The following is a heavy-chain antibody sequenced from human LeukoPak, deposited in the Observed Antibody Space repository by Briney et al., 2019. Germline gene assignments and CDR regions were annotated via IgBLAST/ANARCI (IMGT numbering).Heavy chain of an antibody. CDR2: ISSSNNYI. J-gene: IGHJ5*02. Sequence: GGSLRLSCAASGFTFNNYNMNWVRQAPGKGLERVSSISSSNNYIYYADSVRGRFTISRDNAKNSLFLQMNSLRAEDTAVYYCARDEYCSGSSCYIGGIWFDPWGQGTLVTVSS. CDR1: GFTFNNYN. D-gene: IGHD2-2*02. CDR3: ARDEYCSGSSCYIGGIWFDP. V-gene: IGHV3-21*01.